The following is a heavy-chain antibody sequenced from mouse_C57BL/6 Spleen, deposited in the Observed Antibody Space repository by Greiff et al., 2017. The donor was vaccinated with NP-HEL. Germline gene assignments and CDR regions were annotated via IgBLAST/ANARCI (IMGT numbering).Heavy chain of an antibody. CDR1: GCSLTSYA. D-gene: IGHD2-1*01. V-gene: IGHV2-9-1*01. J-gene: IGHJ2*01. CDR3: ARRYYGNEDYFDY. CDR2: IWTGGGT. Sequence: QVQLKESGPGLVAPSQSLSITCTVSGCSLTSYAISWVRQPPGKGLEWLGVIWTGGGTKYNSALKSRRSISKDNSKSQVFLKMNSLQTDDTARYYCARRYYGNEDYFDYWGQGTTLTVSS.